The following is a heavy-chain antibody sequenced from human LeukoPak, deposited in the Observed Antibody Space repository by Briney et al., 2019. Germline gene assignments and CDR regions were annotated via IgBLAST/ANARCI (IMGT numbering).Heavy chain of an antibody. J-gene: IGHJ2*01. Sequence: SETLSFTCTVSGDPINSYYWSRIRQPPGKGLEWIGHIYYSGSTNYNPSLKSRVTISIDTSKNQFSLKLSSVTAADTAVYYCARTAYARFFDLWGRGTLATVSS. CDR2: IYYSGST. D-gene: IGHD2-21*01. V-gene: IGHV4-59*01. CDR3: ARTAYARFFDL. CDR1: GDPINSYY.